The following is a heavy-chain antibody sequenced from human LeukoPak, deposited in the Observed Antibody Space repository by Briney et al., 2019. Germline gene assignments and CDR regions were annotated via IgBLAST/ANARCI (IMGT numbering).Heavy chain of an antibody. CDR2: IYYSGST. J-gene: IGHJ4*02. CDR1: GGSISSSSYY. V-gene: IGHV4-39*01. Sequence: SETLSLTCTVSGGSISSSSYYWGWVRQPPGKGLEWIESIYYSGSTYYNPSLKSRVTISVDTSKNQFSLKLSSVTAADTAVYYCARHHNYYDSSGYWAYWGQGTLVTVSS. CDR3: ARHHNYYDSSGYWAY. D-gene: IGHD3-22*01.